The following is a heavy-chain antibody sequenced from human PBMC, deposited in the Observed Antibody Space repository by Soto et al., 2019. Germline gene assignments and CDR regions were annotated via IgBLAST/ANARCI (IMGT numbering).Heavy chain of an antibody. J-gene: IGHJ6*02. V-gene: IGHV3-23*01. CDR1: GFTFRSYA. D-gene: IGHD6-25*01. CDR2: VTTDGVRT. CDR3: AKSPRPMAAAKKYGMDA. Sequence: LRVSCAASGFTFRSYAMTWVRQAAGKGLEWVSSVTTDGVRTYFADSVKGRFTISRDNSKSTLYLQMNSLRAEDTAVYYCAKSPRPMAAAKKYGMDAWGQGTTVTVSS.